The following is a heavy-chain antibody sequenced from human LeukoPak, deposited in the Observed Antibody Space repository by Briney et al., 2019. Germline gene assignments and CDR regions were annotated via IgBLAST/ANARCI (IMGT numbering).Heavy chain of an antibody. J-gene: IGHJ4*02. Sequence: PGGSLRLSCAASGFTFSSYAMSWVRQAPGKGLEWVSAISGSGGSTYYADSVKGRFTIYRDNSKNTLYLQMNSLRAEDTAVYYCAKLGNGYYYVTDYWGQGTLVTVSS. CDR1: GFTFSSYA. CDR3: AKLGNGYYYVTDY. CDR2: ISGSGGST. D-gene: IGHD3-22*01. V-gene: IGHV3-23*01.